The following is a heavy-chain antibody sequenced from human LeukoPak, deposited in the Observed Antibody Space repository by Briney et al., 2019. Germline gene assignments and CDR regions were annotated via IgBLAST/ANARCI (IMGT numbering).Heavy chain of an antibody. V-gene: IGHV1-18*01. Sequence: ASVKVTCKASGYTFTIYGCSWLRQAPARGLEGMGWIIAYNGNTNYAQRLQGRVTMTTDTSTSIAYMELRSLSPDDTAVYYCARDRWPGRWYSSSSGFDYWGQGTLVTVSS. CDR1: GYTFTIYG. CDR3: ARDRWPGRWYSSSSGFDY. CDR2: IIAYNGNT. D-gene: IGHD6-6*01. J-gene: IGHJ4*02.